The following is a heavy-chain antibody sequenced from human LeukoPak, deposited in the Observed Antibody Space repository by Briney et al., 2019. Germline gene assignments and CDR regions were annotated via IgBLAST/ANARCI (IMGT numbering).Heavy chain of an antibody. D-gene: IGHD4-23*01. Sequence: SETLSLTCTVSGGSISSYYWSWIRQPPGKGLEWIGYIYYSGSTNYKPSLKSRVTITVDTSKNQFSLKLSSVTAADTAVFYCARVLRGGNSGYAFDIWGQGTMVTVSS. CDR2: IYYSGST. V-gene: IGHV4-59*01. J-gene: IGHJ3*02. CDR1: GGSISSYY. CDR3: ARVLRGGNSGYAFDI.